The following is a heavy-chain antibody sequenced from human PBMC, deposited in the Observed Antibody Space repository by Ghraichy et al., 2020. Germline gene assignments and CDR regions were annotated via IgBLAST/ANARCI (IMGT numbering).Heavy chain of an antibody. J-gene: IGHJ4*02. CDR1: GFTVNSNF. CDR3: VRCNGGSFDY. CDR2: LYSGGST. D-gene: IGHD2-15*01. V-gene: IGHV3-53*01. Sequence: GGSLRLSCAASGFTVNSNFMSWVRQAPGKGLECVSVLYSGGSTSYAESVKGRFTISRDNSKNTLYLQMNSLRAEDTAVYYCVRCNGGSFDYWGQGTLVTVSS.